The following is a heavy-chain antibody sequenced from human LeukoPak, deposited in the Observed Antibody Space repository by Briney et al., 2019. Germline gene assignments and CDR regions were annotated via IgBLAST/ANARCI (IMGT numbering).Heavy chain of an antibody. D-gene: IGHD4-17*01. CDR3: ARKVYGDYGDY. CDR2: ISSSSSYI. CDR1: GFTFSSYE. J-gene: IGHJ4*02. V-gene: IGHV3-21*01. Sequence: GGSLRLSCAASGFTFSSYEMNWVRQAPGKGLEWVSSISSSSSYIYYADSVKGRFTISRDNAKNSLYLQMNSLRAEDTAVYYCARKVYGDYGDYWGQGTLVTVSS.